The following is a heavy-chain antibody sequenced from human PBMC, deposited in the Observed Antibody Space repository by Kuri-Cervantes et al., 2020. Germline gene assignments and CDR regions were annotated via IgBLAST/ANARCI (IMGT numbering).Heavy chain of an antibody. D-gene: IGHD1-26*01. CDR2: ITPFNGNT. V-gene: IGHV1-45*02. CDR1: GFDFNAYA. J-gene: IGHJ3*02. CDR3: ARDRVVGALRAFDI. Sequence: SVKVSCKASGFDFNAYAIHWMRLAPGRGPEWMGWITPFNGNTNYAQKFQDRVTITRDRSMSTAYMELSSLRSEDTAVYYCARDRVVGALRAFDIWGQGTMVTVSS.